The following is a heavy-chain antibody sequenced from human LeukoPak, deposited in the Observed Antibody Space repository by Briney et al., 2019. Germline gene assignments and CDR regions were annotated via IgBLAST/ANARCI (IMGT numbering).Heavy chain of an antibody. Sequence: SETLSLTCTVSGGSISSGDYYWSWIRQPPGKGLEWIGYIYHSGSAYYNPSLRSRVTMSVDRSKNQFSLKLSSVTAADTAVYYCARSTSYQLLSDYYYYYMDVWGKGTTVTVSS. V-gene: IGHV4-30-2*02. CDR1: GGSISSGDYY. CDR3: ARSTSYQLLSDYYYYYMDV. D-gene: IGHD2-2*01. J-gene: IGHJ6*03. CDR2: IYHSGSA.